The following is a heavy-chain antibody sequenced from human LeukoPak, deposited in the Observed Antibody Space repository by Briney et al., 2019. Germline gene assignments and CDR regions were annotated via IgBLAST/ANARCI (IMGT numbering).Heavy chain of an antibody. CDR3: ARQGASYSSSAIDY. Sequence: SETLSLTCAVSGYSISSGYYWGWIRQPPGKGLEGIGSIYHSGSTYYNPSLKSRVTLSVNTSKNQFSLKLSSVTAADTAVYYCARQGASYSSSAIDYWGQGTLVTVSS. V-gene: IGHV4-38-2*01. J-gene: IGHJ4*02. D-gene: IGHD6-13*01. CDR1: GYSISSGYY. CDR2: IYHSGST.